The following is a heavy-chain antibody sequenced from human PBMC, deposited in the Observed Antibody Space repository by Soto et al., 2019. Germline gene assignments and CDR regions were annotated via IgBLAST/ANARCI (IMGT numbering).Heavy chain of an antibody. CDR2: INSDGSST. CDR1: GFTFSSYW. D-gene: IGHD5-18*01. J-gene: IGHJ6*02. CDR3: ARDKGGYSYGYYYYYGMDV. V-gene: IGHV3-74*01. Sequence: GGSLRLSCAASGFTFSSYWMHWVRQAPGKGLVWVSRINSDGSSTSYADSVKGRFTISRDNAKNTLYLQMNSLRAEDTAVYYCARDKGGYSYGYYYYYGMDVWGQGTTVTVS.